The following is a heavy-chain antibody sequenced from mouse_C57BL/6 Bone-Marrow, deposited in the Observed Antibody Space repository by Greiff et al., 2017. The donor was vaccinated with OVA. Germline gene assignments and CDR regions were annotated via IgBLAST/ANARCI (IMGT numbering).Heavy chain of an antibody. D-gene: IGHD1-1*01. CDR2: IYPGSGST. Sequence: QVQLKESGPELVKPGASVKLSCKASGYTFTSYWITWVKQRPGQGLEWIGDIYPGSGSTNYNEKFKSKATLTVDTSSSTAYMQLSSLTSEDSAVYYCARNYYGSSYDYWGQGTTLTVSS. J-gene: IGHJ2*01. CDR1: GYTFTSYW. CDR3: ARNYYGSSYDY. V-gene: IGHV1-55*01.